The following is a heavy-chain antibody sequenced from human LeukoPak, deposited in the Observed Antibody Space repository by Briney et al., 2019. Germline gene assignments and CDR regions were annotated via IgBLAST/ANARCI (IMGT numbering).Heavy chain of an antibody. Sequence: PGGSLRLSCAASGFTFSSYTMNWVRQAPGKGLQWVSSVSASGNIHYSESVKGRFTISRDNARNSLYLQMNSLRDEDTAVYYCVRDALHTAHFDYWGQGTLVTVSS. CDR1: GFTFSSYT. CDR3: VRDALHTAHFDY. V-gene: IGHV3-48*02. J-gene: IGHJ4*02. CDR2: VSASGNI. D-gene: IGHD5-18*01.